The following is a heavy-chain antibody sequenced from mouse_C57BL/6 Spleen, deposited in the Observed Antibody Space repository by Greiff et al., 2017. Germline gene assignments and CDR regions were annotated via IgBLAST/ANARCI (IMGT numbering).Heavy chain of an antibody. J-gene: IGHJ2*01. CDR2: ISYDGSN. Sequence: EVQLQQSGPGLVKPSQSLSLTCSVTGYSITSGYYWNWIRQFPGNKLEWMGYISYDGSNNYNPSLKNRISITRDTSKNQFFLKLNSVTTEDTATYYCARGEYFDYWGQGTTLTVSS. CDR3: ARGEYFDY. V-gene: IGHV3-6*01. CDR1: GYSITSGYY.